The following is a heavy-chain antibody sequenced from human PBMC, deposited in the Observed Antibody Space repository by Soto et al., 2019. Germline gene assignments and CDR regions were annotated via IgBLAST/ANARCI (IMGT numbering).Heavy chain of an antibody. J-gene: IGHJ6*02. CDR3: ARDTGYGGRYTFSMDV. D-gene: IGHD1-26*01. CDR2: FNPASTGA. Sequence: QVQLVQSGAEVMEPGASVKVSCKASGYTFTSYYMHWLRQAPGQGLEWVGFFNPASTGATHAQKFQGRVTMTKDTSASTAYLELSSLSSEDTAIYYCARDTGYGGRYTFSMDVWGQGTTVTVSS. V-gene: IGHV1-46*01. CDR1: GYTFTSYY.